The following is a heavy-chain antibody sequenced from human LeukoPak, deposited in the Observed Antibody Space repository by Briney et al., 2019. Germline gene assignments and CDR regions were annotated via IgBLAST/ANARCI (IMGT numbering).Heavy chain of an antibody. Sequence: PGGSLRLSCAASGFTFSSYSMNWVRQAPGKGLEWVSSISSSSSYIYYADSVKGRFTISRDNAKNSLYLQMNSLRSEDTAVYYCARGVADYYYYYMDVWGKGTTVTVSS. CDR1: GFTFSSYS. J-gene: IGHJ6*03. CDR3: ARGVADYYYYYMDV. D-gene: IGHD6-19*01. CDR2: ISSSSSYI. V-gene: IGHV3-21*04.